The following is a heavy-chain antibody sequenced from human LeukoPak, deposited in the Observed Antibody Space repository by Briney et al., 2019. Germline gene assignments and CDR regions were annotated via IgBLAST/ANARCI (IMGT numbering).Heavy chain of an antibody. J-gene: IGHJ1*01. CDR1: GGSISSGGYY. D-gene: IGHD3-22*01. Sequence: SQTLSLTCTVSGGSISSGGYYWGWIRQPPGKGLEWIGSIYYSGSTYYNPSLKSRVTISVDTSKSQFSLKLTSVTAADTAVYYCARVGASSGYYYGYFQHWGQGTLVTVSS. CDR2: IYYSGST. V-gene: IGHV4-39*01. CDR3: ARVGASSGYYYGYFQH.